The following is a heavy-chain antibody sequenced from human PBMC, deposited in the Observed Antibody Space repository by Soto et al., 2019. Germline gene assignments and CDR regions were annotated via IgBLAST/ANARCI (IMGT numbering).Heavy chain of an antibody. D-gene: IGHD3-3*01. V-gene: IGHV3-30-3*01. CDR2: ISYDGSNK. Sequence: GGSLRLSCAASGFTFSSYAMHWVRQAPGKGLEWVAVISYDGSNKYYADSVKGRFTISRDNSKNTLYLQMNSLRAEDTAVYYCARDLGITIFGVVNGMDVWGQGTTVTVSS. J-gene: IGHJ6*02. CDR1: GFTFSSYA. CDR3: ARDLGITIFGVVNGMDV.